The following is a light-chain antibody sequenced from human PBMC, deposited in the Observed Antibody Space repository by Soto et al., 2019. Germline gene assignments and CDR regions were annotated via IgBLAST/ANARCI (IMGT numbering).Light chain of an antibody. J-gene: IGLJ2*01. CDR2: DVS. CDR3: SSYTSSIL. Sequence: QSALTQPASVSGSPGQSITISCTGTSMDVGGYNYVSWYQQHPGKAPKLMIYDVSNRPSGVSNRFSGSKSGNTASLTISGLQAEDEADYYCSSYTSSILFGGGTQLTVL. V-gene: IGLV2-14*01. CDR1: SMDVGGYNY.